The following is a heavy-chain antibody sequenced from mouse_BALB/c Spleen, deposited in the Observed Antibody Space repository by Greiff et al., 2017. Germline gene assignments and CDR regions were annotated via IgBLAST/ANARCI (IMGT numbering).Heavy chain of an antibody. J-gene: IGHJ3*01. CDR1: GFNIKVTY. Sequence: EVQLQQSGAELVKPGASVKLSCTASGFNIKVTYMHWVKQRPEQGLEWIGRIDPANGNTKYDPKFQGKATITADTSSNTAYLQLSSLTSEDTAVYYCARDGNLPWFAYWGQGTLVTVSA. CDR3: ARDGNLPWFAY. CDR2: IDPANGNT. D-gene: IGHD2-1*01. V-gene: IGHV14-3*02.